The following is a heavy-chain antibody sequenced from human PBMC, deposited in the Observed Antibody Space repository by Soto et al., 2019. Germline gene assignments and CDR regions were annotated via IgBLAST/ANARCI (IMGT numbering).Heavy chain of an antibody. CDR2: IKQDGSEK. Sequence: PXXSLRLSFAASGFTFSSYWMSWVLQAPGKGLEWVANIKQDGSEKYYVDSVKGRFTISRDNAKNSLYLQMNSLRAEDKAVYYCARGPPHYYDSSGYYVGYWGQGTLVTVSS. V-gene: IGHV3-7*05. D-gene: IGHD3-22*01. CDR3: ARGPPHYYDSSGYYVGY. J-gene: IGHJ4*02. CDR1: GFTFSSYW.